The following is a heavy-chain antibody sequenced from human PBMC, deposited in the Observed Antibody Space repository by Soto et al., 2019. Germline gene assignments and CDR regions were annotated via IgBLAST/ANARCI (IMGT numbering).Heavy chain of an antibody. Sequence: EVQLLESGGGLVQPGGSLRLSCAASGFTFSSCAMGWVRQAPGKGLEWVSDIIDSGGSTYYADSVKGRFTISRDNSKSTLHLPMNNLRAEDTALYYCAKGRSYYYYYGVDVRGQGTTVTVSS. J-gene: IGHJ6*02. CDR1: GFTFSSCA. V-gene: IGHV3-23*01. CDR3: AKGRSYYYYYGVDV. CDR2: IIDSGGST.